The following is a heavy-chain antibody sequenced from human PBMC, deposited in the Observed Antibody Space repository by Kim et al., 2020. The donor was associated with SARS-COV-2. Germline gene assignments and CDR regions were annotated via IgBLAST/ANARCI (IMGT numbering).Heavy chain of an antibody. J-gene: IGHJ4*02. CDR2: ISAYNGNT. D-gene: IGHD3-10*01. Sequence: ASVKVSCKASGYTFTSYGISWVRQAPGQGLEWMGWISAYNGNTNYAQKLQGRVTMTTDTSTSTAYMELRSLRSDDTAVYYCARAQRLLWFGELFGGFDYWGQGTLVTVSS. V-gene: IGHV1-18*01. CDR1: GYTFTSYG. CDR3: ARAQRLLWFGELFGGFDY.